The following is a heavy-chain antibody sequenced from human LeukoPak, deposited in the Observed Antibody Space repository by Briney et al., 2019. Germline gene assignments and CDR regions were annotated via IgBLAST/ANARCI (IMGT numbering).Heavy chain of an antibody. CDR3: AREYYDILTGYSPPYYFDY. Sequence: SQTLSLTCAISGDSVSSNSAAWNWIRQSPSRGLEWLGRTYYRSKWYNDYAVSVKSRITINPDTSKNQFSLQLNSVTPEDTAVYYCAREYYDILTGYSPPYYFDYWGQGTLVTVSS. J-gene: IGHJ4*02. CDR1: GDSVSSNSAA. D-gene: IGHD3-9*01. V-gene: IGHV6-1*01. CDR2: TYYRSKWYN.